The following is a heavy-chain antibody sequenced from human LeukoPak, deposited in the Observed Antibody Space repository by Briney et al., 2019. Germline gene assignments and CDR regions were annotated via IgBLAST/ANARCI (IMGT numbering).Heavy chain of an antibody. CDR1: GYSISSGFY. J-gene: IGHJ4*02. V-gene: IGHV4-38-2*02. Sequence: PSETLSLTCSVSGYSISSGFYWGWIRQPPGKGLEWIGSIFHSGSTYYNPSLKSRVTISVDTSKNQFSLKLSSVTAADTAVYYCAREARYDSSGWSPFDYWGQGTLVTVSS. CDR3: AREARYDSSGWSPFDY. CDR2: IFHSGST. D-gene: IGHD3-22*01.